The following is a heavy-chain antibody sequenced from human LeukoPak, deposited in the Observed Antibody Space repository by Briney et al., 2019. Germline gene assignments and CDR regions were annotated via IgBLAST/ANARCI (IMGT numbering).Heavy chain of an antibody. CDR2: INPSGGST. D-gene: IGHD2-21*02. CDR1: GYTFTSYY. V-gene: IGHV1-46*01. Sequence: ASVKVSCKASGYTFTSYYMHWVRQAPGQGLEWMGIINPSGGSTSDAQKFQGRVTMTRDTSTSTVYMELSSLRSEDTAVYYCARGSIVVVTAIPVYFDYWGQGTLVTVSS. J-gene: IGHJ4*02. CDR3: ARGSIVVVTAIPVYFDY.